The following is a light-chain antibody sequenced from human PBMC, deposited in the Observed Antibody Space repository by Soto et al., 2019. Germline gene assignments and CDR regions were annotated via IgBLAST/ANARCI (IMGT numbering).Light chain of an antibody. CDR2: DAS. CDR3: QQRFTWPS. Sequence: ETVLTQSPATLSLSPGERATLSCRASQSISSYLAWYQQKPGQAPRLLIYDASNRATGIPARFSGSGSGTDFTLTISGLEPEDFAVYYCQQRFTWPSFGPGTKVDIK. CDR1: QSISSY. J-gene: IGKJ3*01. V-gene: IGKV3-11*01.